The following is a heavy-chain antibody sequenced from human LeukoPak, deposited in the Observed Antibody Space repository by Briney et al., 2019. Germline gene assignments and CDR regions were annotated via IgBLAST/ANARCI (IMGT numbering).Heavy chain of an antibody. D-gene: IGHD5-24*01. CDR3: ARDPKRRDGYNYY. Sequence: GGSLRLSCAASGFTFSSYWMSWVRQAPGKGLEWVANIKQDGSEKYYVDSVKVRFTISRDNAKNSLYLQMNSLRVEDTAVYYCARDPKRRDGYNYYWGQGTLVTVSS. J-gene: IGHJ4*02. V-gene: IGHV3-7*01. CDR1: GFTFSSYW. CDR2: IKQDGSEK.